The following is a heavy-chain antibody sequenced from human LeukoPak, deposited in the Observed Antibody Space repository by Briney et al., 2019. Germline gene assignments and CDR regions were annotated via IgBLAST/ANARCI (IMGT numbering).Heavy chain of an antibody. D-gene: IGHD6-13*01. CDR2: IKSKTDGGTT. CDR1: GFTFSNAW. CDR3: TTDTPVIAAEFDY. V-gene: IGHV3-15*01. Sequence: GGSLRLSCAASGFTFSNAWMSWVRQAPGKGLEWVGRIKSKTDGGTTDYAAPVKGRFTISRDDSKNTLYLQMNSLKTEDTTVYYCTTDTPVIAAEFDYWGQGTLVTVSS. J-gene: IGHJ4*02.